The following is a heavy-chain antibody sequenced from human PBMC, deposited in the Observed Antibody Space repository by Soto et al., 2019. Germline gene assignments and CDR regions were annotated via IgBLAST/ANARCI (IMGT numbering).Heavy chain of an antibody. Sequence: AGGSLRLSCVASGFIFEDYAMNWVRQGPGKGLEWVSGISWNSGTIGYADAVKGRFTISRDNAKNSLHLQMNSLRAEDTALYYCAKDVGSYYYDTSAYHYDYWGRGTRVTVSS. D-gene: IGHD3-22*01. CDR2: ISWNSGTI. V-gene: IGHV3-9*01. J-gene: IGHJ4*02. CDR3: AKDVGSYYYDTSAYHYDY. CDR1: GFIFEDYA.